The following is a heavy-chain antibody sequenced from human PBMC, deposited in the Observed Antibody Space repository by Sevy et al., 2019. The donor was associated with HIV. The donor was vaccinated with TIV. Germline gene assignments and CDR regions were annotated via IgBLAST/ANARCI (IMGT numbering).Heavy chain of an antibody. CDR1: GGSFSGYY. V-gene: IGHV4-34*01. CDR2: INHSGST. CDR3: ARGVATTRKYYYYYYGMDV. Sequence: SETLSLTCAVYGGSFSGYYWSWIRQPPGKGLEWIGEINHSGSTNYNPSLKSRVIISVDTSKNQFSLKLSSVTAADTAVYYCARGVATTRKYYYYYYGMDVWGQGTTVTVS. J-gene: IGHJ6*02. D-gene: IGHD5-12*01.